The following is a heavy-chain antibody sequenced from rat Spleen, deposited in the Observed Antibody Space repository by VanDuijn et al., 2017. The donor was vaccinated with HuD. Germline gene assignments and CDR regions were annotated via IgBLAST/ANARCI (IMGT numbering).Heavy chain of an antibody. J-gene: IGHJ2*01. CDR1: GFSLGNYG. CDR3: TRDQYSFNS. CDR2: IWGGGST. V-gene: IGHV2-4*01. Sequence: QVQLKESGPGLVQPSRTLSLTCTVSGFSLGNYGVSWVRQPPGKGLEWIAAIWGGGSTHYNSVFKSRLSISRDTSKSQVFLKMNSLQTDDTGTYYCTRDQYSFNSWGQGVMVTVSS. D-gene: IGHD3-8*01.